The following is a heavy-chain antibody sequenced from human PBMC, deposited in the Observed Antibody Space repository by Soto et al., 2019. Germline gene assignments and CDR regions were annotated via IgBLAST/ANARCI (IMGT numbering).Heavy chain of an antibody. CDR2: ISYDGSNK. V-gene: IGHV3-30-3*01. CDR1: GFTFSSYA. CDR3: ARVHPQWLPWGGVDV. J-gene: IGHJ6*02. Sequence: QVQLVESGGGVVQPGRSLRLSCAASGFTFSSYAMHWVRQAPGKGLEWVAVISYDGSNKYYADSVKGRFTISRDNSKNTLYLQMNSLRAADTAVYYCARVHPQWLPWGGVDVWGQGTTVTVSS. D-gene: IGHD6-19*01.